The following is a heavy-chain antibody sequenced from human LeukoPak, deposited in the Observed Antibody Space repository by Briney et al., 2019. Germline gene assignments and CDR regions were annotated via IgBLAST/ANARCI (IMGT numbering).Heavy chain of an antibody. CDR2: MYYRGNT. J-gene: IGHJ4*02. CDR3: ARGPNYASGSYDNEVFDY. D-gene: IGHD3-10*01. CDR1: GFTFSSYS. V-gene: IGHV4-59*01. Sequence: PGGSLRLSCAASGFTFSSYSMNWVRQAPGKGLEWVGHMYYRGNTFYNPSLKSRVTISVDTSKNQFSLRLSSVTAADTAVYYCARGPNYASGSYDNEVFDYWGQGTLVTVSS.